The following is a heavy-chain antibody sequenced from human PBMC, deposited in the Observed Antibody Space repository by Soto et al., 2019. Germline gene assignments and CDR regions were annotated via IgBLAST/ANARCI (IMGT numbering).Heavy chain of an antibody. CDR2: ISSRGSTI. Sequence: GGSLRLSCVVSGFTFSSYSMNWVRQAPGKGLECVSYISSRGSTIYYADSVKGRFTISRDNAENSLYLQMNSLRAEDTAVYYCARSYSGTIAASMDVWGKGTTVTVSS. V-gene: IGHV3-48*01. CDR1: GFTFSSYS. D-gene: IGHD6-25*01. J-gene: IGHJ6*03. CDR3: ARSYSGTIAASMDV.